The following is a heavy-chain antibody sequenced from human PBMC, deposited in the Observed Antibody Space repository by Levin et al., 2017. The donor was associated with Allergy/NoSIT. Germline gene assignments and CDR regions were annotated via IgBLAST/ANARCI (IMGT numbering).Heavy chain of an antibody. Sequence: GGSLRLSCAASGFAFSTYTMNWVRQAPGKGLEWISKISSGSTTIDYADSVKGRFTTSRDNARDSLYLQMNSLRDEDTAVYFCARRKRNILHDFDMWGQGTMVTVSS. V-gene: IGHV3-48*02. CDR2: ISSGSTTI. J-gene: IGHJ3*02. CDR3: ARRKRNILHDFDM. CDR1: GFAFSTYT. D-gene: IGHD2/OR15-2a*01.